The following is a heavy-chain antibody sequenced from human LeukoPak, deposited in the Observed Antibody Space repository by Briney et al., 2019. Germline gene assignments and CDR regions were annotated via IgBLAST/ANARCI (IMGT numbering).Heavy chain of an antibody. D-gene: IGHD2-2*01. V-gene: IGHV4-61*01. Sequence: SETLSLTCTVSGGSVSSGSYYWSWIRQPPGKGLEWIGYIYYGGSTNYNPSLKSRVTISVDTSKNQFSLKLSSVTAADTAVYYCARGIHVGYCSSTSCHPHYSFDYWGQGTLVTVSS. CDR1: GGSVSSGSYY. CDR3: ARGIHVGYCSSTSCHPHYSFDY. J-gene: IGHJ4*02. CDR2: IYYGGST.